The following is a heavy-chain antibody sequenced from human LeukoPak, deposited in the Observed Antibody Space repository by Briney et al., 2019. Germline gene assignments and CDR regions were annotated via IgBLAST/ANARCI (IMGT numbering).Heavy chain of an antibody. CDR3: ARVAVGGYFDY. CDR1: GYIFTSYG. V-gene: IGHV1-18*01. J-gene: IGHJ4*02. CDR2: ISTYNGNR. Sequence: GASVKVSCKASGYIFTSYGISWVRQAPGQGLEWMAWISTYNGNRDNSQKVQGRVTLTTDTSTTTAYMELRSLRTDDTAVYYCARVAVGGYFDYWGQGTLVTVSS. D-gene: IGHD6-19*01.